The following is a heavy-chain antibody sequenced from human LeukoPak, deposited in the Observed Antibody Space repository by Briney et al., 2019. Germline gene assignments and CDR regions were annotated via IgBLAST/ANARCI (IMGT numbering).Heavy chain of an antibody. J-gene: IGHJ4*02. CDR3: ARSGQYSSGWSDY. CDR2: ISYDGSNK. D-gene: IGHD6-19*01. Sequence: GGSLRLSCAASGFTFSSYAMHWVRQAPGKGLEWVAVISYDGSNKYYADSVKGRFTISRDNSKNTLYLQMNSLRAEDTAVYYCARSGQYSSGWSDYWGQGTLGTVSS. CDR1: GFTFSSYA. V-gene: IGHV3-30*04.